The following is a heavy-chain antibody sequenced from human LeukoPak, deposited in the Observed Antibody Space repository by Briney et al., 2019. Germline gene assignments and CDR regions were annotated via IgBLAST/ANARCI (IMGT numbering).Heavy chain of an antibody. CDR2: IYYSGST. CDR1: GGSISSSSYY. J-gene: IGHJ5*02. CDR3: ARRPLKYNWFDP. V-gene: IGHV4-39*01. Sequence: PSETLSLTCTVSGGSISSSSYYWGWIRQPPGKGLEWIGSIYYSGSTYYNPSLKSRVTISVDTSKNQFSLKLSSVTAADTAVYYCARRPLKYNWFDPWGQGTLVTVSS.